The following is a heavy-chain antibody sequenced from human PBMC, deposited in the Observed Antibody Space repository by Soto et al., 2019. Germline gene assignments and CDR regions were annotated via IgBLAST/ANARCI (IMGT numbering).Heavy chain of an antibody. V-gene: IGHV4-59*08. J-gene: IGHJ6*02. D-gene: IGHD3-10*01. CDR2: INYDGYS. CDR3: TRHGFGPLHGLVDV. CDR1: GGSITNYY. Sequence: QVQLQESGPGLVKPSETLSLTCTVSGGSITNYYCSWFRQPPGKGLEWIGYINYDGYSAYNLSLKRRVTLSMDAATTHFSLMLESVTATDTAVYYCTRHGFGPLHGLVDVWGPGTTVIVSS.